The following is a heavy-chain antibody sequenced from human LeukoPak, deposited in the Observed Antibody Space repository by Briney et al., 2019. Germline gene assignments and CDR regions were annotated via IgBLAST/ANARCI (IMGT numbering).Heavy chain of an antibody. V-gene: IGHV3-21*01. Sequence: GGSLRLSCAASGFTFSSYSMNWVRQAPGKGLEWVSSISSSSSYIYYADSVKGRFTISRDNAKNSLYLQMNSLRAEDTAVYYCGRNRQQQLLTYYYYYMDVWGKGTTVTVSS. D-gene: IGHD6-13*01. CDR2: ISSSSSYI. J-gene: IGHJ6*03. CDR1: GFTFSSYS. CDR3: GRNRQQQLLTYYYYYMDV.